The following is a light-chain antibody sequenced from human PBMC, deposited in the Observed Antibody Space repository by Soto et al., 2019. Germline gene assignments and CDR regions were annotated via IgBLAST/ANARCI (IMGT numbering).Light chain of an antibody. CDR2: DAY. CDR1: QSVSSY. J-gene: IGKJ4*01. CDR3: QQYGSSPS. V-gene: IGKV3-20*01. Sequence: EIVLTQSPATLSLSPGERATLSCRASQSVSSYLAWYQQKPGQAPRLLIYDAYSRATGISDRFSGSGSGTDFILTISRLEPEDFTVYYCQQYGSSPSFGGGTKVDIK.